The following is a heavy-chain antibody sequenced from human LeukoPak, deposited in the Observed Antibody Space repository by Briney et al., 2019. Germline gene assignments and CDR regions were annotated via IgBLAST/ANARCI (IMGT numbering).Heavy chain of an antibody. Sequence: ASVKVSCKASGYTFTSYGISWVRQAPGQGLEWMGWISAYNGNTNYAQKLQGRVTMTTDTSTSTAYMELRSLRSDDAAVYYCARDDDSSGYYLTTFDYWGQGTLVTVSS. CDR1: GYTFTSYG. D-gene: IGHD3-22*01. V-gene: IGHV1-18*01. CDR3: ARDDDSSGYYLTTFDY. CDR2: ISAYNGNT. J-gene: IGHJ4*02.